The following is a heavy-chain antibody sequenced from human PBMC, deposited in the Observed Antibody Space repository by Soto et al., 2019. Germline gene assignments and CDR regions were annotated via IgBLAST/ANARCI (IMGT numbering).Heavy chain of an antibody. CDR2: INPNSGVT. J-gene: IGHJ6*03. D-gene: IGHD5-12*01. CDR3: ARESGGATATLDYYYFYMDV. CDR1: GDRFTDYY. Sequence: QVQLVQSGAAVKEPGASVTVSCRASGDRFTDYYMHWVRQAPGQGLEWMGWINPNSGVTKYAQKFQGLVTMTRDTSIRTVYRQLSRLRFDYTAIYYCARESGGATATLDYYYFYMDVWGTGTTVSVSS. V-gene: IGHV1-2*04.